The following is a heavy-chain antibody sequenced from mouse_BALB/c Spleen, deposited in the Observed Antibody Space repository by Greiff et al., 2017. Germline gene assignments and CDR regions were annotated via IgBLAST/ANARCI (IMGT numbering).Heavy chain of an antibody. J-gene: IGHJ2*01. V-gene: IGHV1-7*01. CDR3: ARHSGFDY. D-gene: IGHD3-1*01. Sequence: QVQLQESGAELAKPGASVKMSCKASGYTFTSYWMHWVKQRPGQGLEWIGYINPSTGYTEYNQKFKDKATLTADKSSSTAYMQLSSLTSEDSAVYYYARHSGFDYWGQGTTLTVSS. CDR2: INPSTGYT. CDR1: GYTFTSYW.